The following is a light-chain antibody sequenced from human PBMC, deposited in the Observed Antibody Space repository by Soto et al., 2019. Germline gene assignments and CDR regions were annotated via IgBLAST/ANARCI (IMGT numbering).Light chain of an antibody. V-gene: IGKV1-39*01. CDR3: QQSFRTPIT. J-gene: IGKJ5*01. Sequence: DLQMTQSPSSLSASVGDRVTVTCRASQNIRTYLNWYQQRPGKAPTLLIYGASSLQSGVPSRFGGGGSGTDFTLTISSLEPEDFATYYCQQSFRTPITFGQGTRLEIK. CDR1: QNIRTY. CDR2: GAS.